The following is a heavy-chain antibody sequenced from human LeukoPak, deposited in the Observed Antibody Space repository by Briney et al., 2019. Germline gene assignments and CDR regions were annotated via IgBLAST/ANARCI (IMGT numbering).Heavy chain of an antibody. Sequence: PGRSLRLSCTTSGFTLGDHAMSWVRQAPGKGLEWVGFIRSNAYRGTTEYAASVKGRFTISRDDSKSVVYLQMNGLKSEDTAVYFCSRGPMQLRMHNGMDVWGQGTTVTVSS. D-gene: IGHD1-1*01. CDR2: IRSNAYRGTT. V-gene: IGHV3-49*04. CDR3: SRGPMQLRMHNGMDV. CDR1: GFTLGDHA. J-gene: IGHJ6*02.